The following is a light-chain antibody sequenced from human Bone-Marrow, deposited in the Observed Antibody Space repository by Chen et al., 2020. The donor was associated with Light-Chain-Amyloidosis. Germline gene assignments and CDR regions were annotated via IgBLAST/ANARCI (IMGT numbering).Light chain of an antibody. J-gene: IGLJ3*02. CDR2: QDT. V-gene: IGLV3-1*01. CDR1: NLRDKD. Sequence: YELSQPASVSVSPGQTASISCSGDNLRDKDANWYQQKPGQSPVLVIHQDTKRPSGVPERISGSKSGNTATLTISGTQAMDEADYYCQAWDSSTWVFGGGTKLTVL. CDR3: QAWDSSTWV.